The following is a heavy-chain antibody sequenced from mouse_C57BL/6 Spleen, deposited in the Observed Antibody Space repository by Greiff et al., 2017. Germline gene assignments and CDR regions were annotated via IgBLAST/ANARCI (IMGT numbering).Heavy chain of an antibody. Sequence: QVQLKESGAELARPGASVKMSCKASGYTFTSYTMHWVKQRPGQGLEWIGYINPSSGYTKYNQKFKDKATLTADKSSSTAYMQLSSLTSEDSAVYYCARSGVSYYFDYWGQGTTLTVSS. D-gene: IGHD3-1*01. V-gene: IGHV1-4*01. J-gene: IGHJ2*01. CDR3: ARSGVSYYFDY. CDR2: INPSSGYT. CDR1: GYTFTSYT.